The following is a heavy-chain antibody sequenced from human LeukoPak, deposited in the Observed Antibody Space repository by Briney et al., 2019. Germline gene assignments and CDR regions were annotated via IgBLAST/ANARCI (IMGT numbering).Heavy chain of an antibody. D-gene: IGHD6-6*01. CDR1: GFTFSSYG. Sequence: GRSLRLSCAASGFTFSSYGMHWVRQAPGKGLEWVAVISHDGSNKYYADSVKGRFTISRDNSKNTLYLQMNSLRAEDTAVYYCAKDYYGSSTPLWGQGTLVFVSS. V-gene: IGHV3-30*18. CDR2: ISHDGSNK. CDR3: AKDYYGSSTPL. J-gene: IGHJ4*02.